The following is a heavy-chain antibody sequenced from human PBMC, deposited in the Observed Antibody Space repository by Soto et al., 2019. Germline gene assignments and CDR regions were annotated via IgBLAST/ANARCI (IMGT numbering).Heavy chain of an antibody. D-gene: IGHD2-2*01. CDR2: VHSSGST. J-gene: IGHJ4*02. Sequence: SETLSLTCTVSGGSINGNYWSWIRQPPGKGLEWIGYVHSSGSTNFNPSLKSRLTISVDTSSQVSLKLSSVSTADTAVYYCARAQYAGYFDYRGQGTLVTVSS. CDR1: GGSINGNY. CDR3: ARAQYAGYFDY. V-gene: IGHV4-59*01.